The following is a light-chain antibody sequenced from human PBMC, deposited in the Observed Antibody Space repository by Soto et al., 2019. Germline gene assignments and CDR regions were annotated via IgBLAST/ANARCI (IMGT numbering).Light chain of an antibody. CDR1: SSNIGNNY. J-gene: IGLJ2*01. Sequence: QPVLTQPPSASGTPGQRVTISCSGSSSNIGNNYAYWYQQLPGTAPKLLIYRNDQRPSGVPDRFSGSKSGTSASLAISGLRSEVEADYYCAAWDGSLRGVVFGGGTKLTVL. CDR2: RND. CDR3: AAWDGSLRGVV. V-gene: IGLV1-47*01.